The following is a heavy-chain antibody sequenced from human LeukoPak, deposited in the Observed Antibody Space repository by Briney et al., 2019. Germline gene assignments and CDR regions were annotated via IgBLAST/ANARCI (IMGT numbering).Heavy chain of an antibody. CDR2: IYTSGST. CDR1: GGSISSYY. D-gene: IGHD2-2*01. J-gene: IGHJ3*02. V-gene: IGHV4-4*07. Sequence: SETLSLTCTVSGGSISSYYWSWIRQPAGKGLEWIGRIYTSGSTNYNPSLKGRVTMSVDTSKNQFSLKLSSVTAADTAVYYCAREGSVVPAAIEGRNDAFDIWGQGTMVTVSS. CDR3: AREGSVVPAAIEGRNDAFDI.